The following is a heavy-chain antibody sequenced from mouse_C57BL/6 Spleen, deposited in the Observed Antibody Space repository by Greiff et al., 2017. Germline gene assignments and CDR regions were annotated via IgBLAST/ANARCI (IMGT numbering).Heavy chain of an antibody. J-gene: IGHJ4*01. CDR1: GFTFSSYG. V-gene: IGHV5-6*01. CDR2: ISSGGSYT. D-gene: IGHD2-4*01. Sequence: EVKLVESGGDLVKPGGSLKLSCAASGFTFSSYGMSWVRQTPDKRLEWVATISSGGSYTYYPDSVKGRFTISRDNAKNTLYLQMSSLKSEDTAMYYCSRLLYEYDVDYAMDYWGQGTSVTVSS. CDR3: SRLLYEYDVDYAMDY.